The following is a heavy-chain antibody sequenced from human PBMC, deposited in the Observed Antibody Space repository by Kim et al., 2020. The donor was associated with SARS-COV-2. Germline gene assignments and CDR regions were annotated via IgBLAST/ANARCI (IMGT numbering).Heavy chain of an antibody. J-gene: IGHJ4*02. CDR1: GFTFSDYY. V-gene: IGHV3-11*01. Sequence: GSLRLSCAASGFTFSDYYMSWIRQAPGKGLEWVSYISSSGSTIYYADSVKGRFTISRDNAKNSLYLQMNSLRAEDTAVYYCARDLLRVRGALPRDWGQGTLVTVSS. D-gene: IGHD3-10*01. CDR2: ISSSGSTI. CDR3: ARDLLRVRGALPRD.